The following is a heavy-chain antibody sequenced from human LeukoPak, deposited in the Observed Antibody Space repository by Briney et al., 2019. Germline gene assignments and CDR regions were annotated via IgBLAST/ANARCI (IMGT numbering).Heavy chain of an antibody. J-gene: IGHJ4*02. CDR1: GDSVSSNSAA. V-gene: IGHV6-1*01. Sequence: SQTLSLTCAISGDSVSSNSAAWNWIRQSPSRGLEWLGRTYYGSKWYNDYAVSVKSRITINPDTSKSQFSLQLNSVTPEDTAVYYCARASLLLWFGESLSYFDYWGQGTLVTVSS. CDR2: TYYGSKWYN. CDR3: ARASLLLWFGESLSYFDY. D-gene: IGHD3-10*01.